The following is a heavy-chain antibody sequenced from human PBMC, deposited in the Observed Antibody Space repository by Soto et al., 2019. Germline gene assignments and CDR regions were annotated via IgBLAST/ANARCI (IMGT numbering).Heavy chain of an antibody. D-gene: IGHD6-25*01. CDR2: FDPEDGEA. CDR1: GYTLTELS. Sequence: ASVKVSCKVSGYTLTELSMHWVRQAPGKGLEWMGSFDPEDGEAIYAQKFQGRVTMTEDTSTDTAYMELTSLRSEDTALYYCSTSRLIGGIFDYWGQGTLVTVSS. V-gene: IGHV1-24*01. J-gene: IGHJ4*02. CDR3: STSRLIGGIFDY.